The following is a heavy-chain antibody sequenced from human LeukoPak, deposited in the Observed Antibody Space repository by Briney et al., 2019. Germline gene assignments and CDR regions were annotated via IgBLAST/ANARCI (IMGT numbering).Heavy chain of an antibody. CDR3: AKDTTPDGTGY. CDR2: ISWNSGSI. J-gene: IGHJ4*02. CDR1: GFTFDDYA. D-gene: IGHD3-10*01. V-gene: IGHV3-9*01. Sequence: SPRLSCAASGFTFDDYAMHWVRQAPGKGLEWVSGISWNSGSIGYADSVKGRFTISRDNAKNSLYLQMNSLRAEDTALYYCAKDTTPDGTGYWGQGTLVTVSS.